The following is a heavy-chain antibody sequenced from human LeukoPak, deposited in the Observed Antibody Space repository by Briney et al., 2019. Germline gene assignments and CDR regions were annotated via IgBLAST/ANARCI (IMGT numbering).Heavy chain of an antibody. D-gene: IGHD5-18*01. CDR3: AHYDTAMVIWNYFDY. CDR1: GFSLSSSGVG. CDR2: IYWDDDK. Sequence: SGPTLVNPTQTLTLTCTFSGFSLSSSGVGVGWIRQPPGKALEWLALIYWDDDKRYSPSLKSRLTITKDTSKNQVVLAMTNMDPVDTATYYCAHYDTAMVIWNYFDYWGQGTLVTVSS. V-gene: IGHV2-5*02. J-gene: IGHJ4*02.